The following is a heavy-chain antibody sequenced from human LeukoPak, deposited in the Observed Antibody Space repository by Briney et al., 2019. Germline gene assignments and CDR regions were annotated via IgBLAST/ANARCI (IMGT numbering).Heavy chain of an antibody. Sequence: GGSLRVSCAASGFTFSSYSMNWVRQAPGKGLEWVSSISSSSSYIYYADSVKGRFTISRDNAKNSLYLQMSSLRAEDTAVYYCARVGDSGSGYYYYYMDVWGKGTTVTVSS. J-gene: IGHJ6*03. D-gene: IGHD1-26*01. CDR1: GFTFSSYS. CDR2: ISSSSSYI. V-gene: IGHV3-21*01. CDR3: ARVGDSGSGYYYYYMDV.